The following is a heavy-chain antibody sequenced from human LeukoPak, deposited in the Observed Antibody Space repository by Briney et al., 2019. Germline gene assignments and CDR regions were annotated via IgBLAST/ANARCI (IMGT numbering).Heavy chain of an antibody. V-gene: IGHV4-39*07. D-gene: IGHD4-17*01. Sequence: SEAPSLTCTVSGGSISSSRYYWGWIRQPPGKGLEWIAGISYSGSSYYNPSLKSRVTISVDTSKNQVSLQLSSVTAADTAVYYCVRDDYGDYTRRFDPWGQGTLVTVSS. CDR2: ISYSGSS. CDR3: VRDDYGDYTRRFDP. CDR1: GGSISSSRYY. J-gene: IGHJ5*02.